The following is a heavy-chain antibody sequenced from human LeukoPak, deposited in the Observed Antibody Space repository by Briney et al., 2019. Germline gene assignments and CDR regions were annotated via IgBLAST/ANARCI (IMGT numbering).Heavy chain of an antibody. CDR1: GGSIKNFY. CDR3: ARDTANDLRRSWTYY. V-gene: IGHV4-59*12. D-gene: IGHD3-10*01. J-gene: IGHJ4*03. Sequence: PSETLSLTCTVCGGSIKNFYWSWIRQPPGKGLEWIAYINDNGHSGYNPSLESRFTISADTSKNHFSLRLRSVTAADTAVYYCARDTANDLRRSWTYYWGHGILVTVSS. CDR2: INDNGHS.